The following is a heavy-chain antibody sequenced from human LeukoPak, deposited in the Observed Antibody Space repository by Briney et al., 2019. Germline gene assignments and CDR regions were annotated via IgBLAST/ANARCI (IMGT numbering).Heavy chain of an antibody. CDR1: GFTFSNYA. V-gene: IGHV3-30*02. CDR3: AKGRGGPKYQLHRPPDY. D-gene: IGHD2-2*01. J-gene: IGHJ4*02. Sequence: PGGSLRLSCAASGFTFSNYAMSWVRQAPGKGLEWVAFIRYDGSNKYYADSVKGRFTISRDNSKNTLYLQMNSLRAEDTAVYYCAKGRGGPKYQLHRPPDYWGQGTLVTVSS. CDR2: IRYDGSNK.